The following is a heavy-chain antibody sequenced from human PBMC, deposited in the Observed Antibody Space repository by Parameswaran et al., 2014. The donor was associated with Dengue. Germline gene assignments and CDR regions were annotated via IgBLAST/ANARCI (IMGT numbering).Heavy chain of an antibody. CDR3: ASYGQYSGSYYDWITFDY. CDR2: IWYDGSNK. D-gene: IGHD1-26*01. J-gene: IGHJ4*02. Sequence: WIRQPPGKGLEWVAVIWYDGSNKYYADSVKGRFTISRDNSKNTLYLQMNSLRAEDTAVYYCASYGQYSGSYYDWITFDYWGQGTLVTVSS. V-gene: IGHV3-33*01.